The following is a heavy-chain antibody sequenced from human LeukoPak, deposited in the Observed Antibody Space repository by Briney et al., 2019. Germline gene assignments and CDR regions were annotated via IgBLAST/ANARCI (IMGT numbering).Heavy chain of an antibody. CDR1: GGSISSGAYY. Sequence: SETLSLTCTVSGGSISSGAYYWSWIRQHPGKGLEWIGYIYYSGSTYYNPSLKSRVTISVDTSKNQFSLKLSSVTAADTAVYYCAIGLGVPPDYWGQGTLVTVSS. V-gene: IGHV4-31*03. D-gene: IGHD3-10*01. CDR2: IYYSGST. J-gene: IGHJ4*02. CDR3: AIGLGVPPDY.